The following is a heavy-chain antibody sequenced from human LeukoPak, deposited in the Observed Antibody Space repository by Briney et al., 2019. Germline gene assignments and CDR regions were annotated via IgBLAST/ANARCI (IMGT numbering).Heavy chain of an antibody. D-gene: IGHD4-11*01. V-gene: IGHV4-59*01. CDR1: GGSISGYY. CDR3: ARDTVRGDADY. CDR2: IYYSGST. Sequence: PSETLSLTCTASGGSISGYYWSWIRQPPRKGLEWIGYIYYSGSTTYNPSLKSRVTISVDTSKNQFSLRLSSVTAADTAVYYCARDTVRGDADYWGQGTLVTVS. J-gene: IGHJ4*02.